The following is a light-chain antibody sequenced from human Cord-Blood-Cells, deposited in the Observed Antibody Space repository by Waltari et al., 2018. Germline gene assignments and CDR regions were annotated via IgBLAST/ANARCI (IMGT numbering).Light chain of an antibody. V-gene: IGKV3-15*01. CDR2: HAS. Sequence: EIVMTQAPATLSGAAGESATRSWRASEGASSNLAWYQQKPGLAPRHLIVHASTRATGIPARFGGSGSGTEFTLTISRLQSEDFAVYYCQQYNNWAQPFRRRPKV. CDR3: QQYNNWAQP. J-gene: IGKJ4*01. CDR1: EGASSN.